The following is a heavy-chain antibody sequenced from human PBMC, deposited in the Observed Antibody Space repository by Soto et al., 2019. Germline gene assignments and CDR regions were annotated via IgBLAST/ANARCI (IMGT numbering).Heavy chain of an antibody. D-gene: IGHD3-10*01. CDR2: ISYDGSNK. CDR3: ARDLSGSGD. V-gene: IGHV3-30-3*01. CDR1: GFAFSSYA. J-gene: IGHJ4*02. Sequence: QVQLVESGGGVVQPGRSLRLSCAASGFAFSSYAMHWVRQAPGKGLEWVAVISYDGSNKYYADSAKGRFTISRDNSKNTLYLQMNSLRAEDTAVYYCARDLSGSGDWGQGTLVTVSS.